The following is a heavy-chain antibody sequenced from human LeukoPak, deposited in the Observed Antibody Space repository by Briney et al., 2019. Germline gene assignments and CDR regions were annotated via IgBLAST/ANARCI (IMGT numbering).Heavy chain of an antibody. CDR1: GFTFDDYG. D-gene: IGHD2-15*01. Sequence: GGSLRLSCAASGFTFDDYGMSWVRQAPGKGLEWVSAISGSATTYYAGSVRGRFIISRDNSKNTLYLQMSSLRAEDTAVYYCAKSKEDCCGSFDPWGQGTLVTVSS. J-gene: IGHJ5*02. V-gene: IGHV3-23*01. CDR2: ISGSATT. CDR3: AKSKEDCCGSFDP.